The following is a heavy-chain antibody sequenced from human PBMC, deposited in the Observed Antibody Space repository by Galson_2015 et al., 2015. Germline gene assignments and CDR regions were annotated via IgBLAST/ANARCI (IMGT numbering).Heavy chain of an antibody. V-gene: IGHV3-13*01. CDR3: ARRGLVDAFDI. CDR1: GFTFSSYD. D-gene: IGHD3/OR15-3a*01. J-gene: IGHJ3*02. Sequence: SLRLSCAASGFTFSSYDMHWVRQATGKGLEWVSAIGTAGDTYYPGSVKGRFTISRENAKNSLYLQMNSLRAGDTAVYYCARRGLVDAFDIWGQGTMVTVSS. CDR2: IGTAGDT.